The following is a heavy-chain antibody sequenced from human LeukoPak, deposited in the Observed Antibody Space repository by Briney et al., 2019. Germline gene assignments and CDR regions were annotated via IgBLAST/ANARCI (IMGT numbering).Heavy chain of an antibody. D-gene: IGHD2-21*01. CDR1: GFNFRTYG. J-gene: IGHJ4*02. V-gene: IGHV3-33*06. CDR3: AKETGPYSAFDY. Sequence: QPGGSLRLSCAASGFNFRTYGMHWVRQAPGKGLXXXAVIWDDGRNQFYADSVKGRFTVSRDNSKNTLSLQMNSLRAEDTAVYYCAKETGPYSAFDYWGQGILVTVSP. CDR2: IWDDGRNQ.